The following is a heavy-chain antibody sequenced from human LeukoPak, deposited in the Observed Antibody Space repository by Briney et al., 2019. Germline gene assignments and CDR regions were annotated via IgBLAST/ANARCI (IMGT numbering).Heavy chain of an antibody. CDR3: AKAVVDLRNYYYYYMDV. CDR2: IRYDGSNK. J-gene: IGHJ6*03. D-gene: IGHD6-6*01. Sequence: PGGSLRFSCAASGFTFSSYGMHWVRQAPGKGLEWVAFIRYDGSNKYYADSVKGRFTISRDNSKNTLYLQMNSLRAEDTAVYYCAKAVVDLRNYYYYYMDVWGKGTTVTVSS. CDR1: GFTFSSYG. V-gene: IGHV3-30*02.